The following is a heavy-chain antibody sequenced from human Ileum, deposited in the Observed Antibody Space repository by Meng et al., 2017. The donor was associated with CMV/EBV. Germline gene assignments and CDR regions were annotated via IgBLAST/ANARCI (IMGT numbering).Heavy chain of an antibody. CDR2: IKQDGSEK. CDR3: ARVAQRYYDFWCGNDFDY. CDR1: GFTFDDYA. D-gene: IGHD3-3*01. J-gene: IGHJ4*02. Sequence: GGSLRLSCAASGFTFDDYAMHWVRQAPGKGLEWVANIKQDGSEKYYVDSVKGRFTISRDNAKNSLYLQMNSLRAEDTAVYYCARVAQRYYDFWCGNDFDYWGQGTRVTVSS. V-gene: IGHV3-7*01.